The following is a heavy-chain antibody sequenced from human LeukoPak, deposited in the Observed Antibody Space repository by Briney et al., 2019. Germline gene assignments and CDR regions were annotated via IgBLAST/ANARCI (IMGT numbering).Heavy chain of an antibody. CDR1: GFTFSSYG. J-gene: IGHJ4*02. Sequence: GGSLRLSCAASGFTFSSYGMHWVRQAAGKGLEWVALIWYVGNKKYYADSVKGRFTISRDNSKNTLYLQMNSLRAEDTAVYYCARAPGEFDYWGQGTLVTVSS. D-gene: IGHD3-16*01. CDR2: IWYVGNKK. V-gene: IGHV3-33*01. CDR3: ARAPGEFDY.